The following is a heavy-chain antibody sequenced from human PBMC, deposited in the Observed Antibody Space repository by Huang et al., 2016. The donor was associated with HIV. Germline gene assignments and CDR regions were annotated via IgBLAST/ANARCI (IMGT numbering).Heavy chain of an antibody. CDR3: SRDDFWSGYSDYYGLDV. Sequence: EVQRLESGGGLVQPGGSLRLSCATSGFTFNSYAMSWVRQAPGKGREWVSAMSGRGGNTYYADSVNGRFTISRDNSKNTLFLQMSGLRAEDTAVYYCSRDDFWSGYSDYYGLDVWGQGTTVTVSS. CDR1: GFTFNSYA. V-gene: IGHV3-23*01. J-gene: IGHJ6*02. CDR2: MSGRGGNT. D-gene: IGHD3-3*01.